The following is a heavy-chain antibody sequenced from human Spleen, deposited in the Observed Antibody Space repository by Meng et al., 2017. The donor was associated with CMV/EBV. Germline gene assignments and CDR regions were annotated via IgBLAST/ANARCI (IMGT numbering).Heavy chain of an antibody. CDR2: ISSSSSYI. CDR3: ARVLGYCSSTSCYYYYGMDV. J-gene: IGHJ6*02. CDR1: GFTFSSYW. Sequence: GGSLRLSCAASGFTFSSYWMNWVRQAPGKGLEWVSSISSSSSYIYYADSVKGRFTISRDNAKNSLYLQMNSLRAEDTAVYYCARVLGYCSSTSCYYYYGMDVWGQGTTVTVSS. V-gene: IGHV3-21*01. D-gene: IGHD2-2*01.